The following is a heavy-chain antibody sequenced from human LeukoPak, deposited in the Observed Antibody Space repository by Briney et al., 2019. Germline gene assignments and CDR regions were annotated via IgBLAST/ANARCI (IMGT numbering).Heavy chain of an antibody. CDR3: ARGHTILDP. CDR1: GFPFIEYS. J-gene: IGHJ5*02. CDR2: IGIDSGNT. V-gene: IGHV3-48*01. Sequence: GGSLRLSCTASGFPFIEYSMNWVRQAPGKGLEWISYIGIDSGNTKYADSVRGRFTISADKAKNSLYLQMNSLRVEDTAVYYCARGHTILDPRGQGTLVTVSS.